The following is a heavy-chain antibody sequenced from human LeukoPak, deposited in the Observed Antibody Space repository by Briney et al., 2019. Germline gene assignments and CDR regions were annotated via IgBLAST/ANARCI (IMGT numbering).Heavy chain of an antibody. Sequence: ASVKVSCKASGYTFTGYYMHWVRQAPGQGLEWMGWINPNSGGTNYAQKFQGRVTMTRDTSISTAYMELSRLRSDDTAVYYCARERRGYYCDSSGYFVHKTVRDLDYWGQGTLVTVSS. V-gene: IGHV1-2*02. CDR2: INPNSGGT. CDR1: GYTFTGYY. D-gene: IGHD3-22*01. J-gene: IGHJ4*02. CDR3: ARERRGYYCDSSGYFVHKTVRDLDY.